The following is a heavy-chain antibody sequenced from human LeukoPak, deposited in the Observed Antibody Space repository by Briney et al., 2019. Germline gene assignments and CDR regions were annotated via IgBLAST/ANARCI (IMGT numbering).Heavy chain of an antibody. J-gene: IGHJ3*01. D-gene: IGHD5-24*01. CDR3: AMKAVPRPRLHDAFDF. CDR1: GFTFSSYS. V-gene: IGHV3-48*01. Sequence: GGSLRLSCEASGFTFSSYSMNWVRQAPGKGLEWISYISTSTTTIYYANSVKGRFTISRDNAKKSLYLQMNSLRVEDTGVYYCAMKAVPRPRLHDAFDFWGQGTVVSVSS. CDR2: ISTSTTTI.